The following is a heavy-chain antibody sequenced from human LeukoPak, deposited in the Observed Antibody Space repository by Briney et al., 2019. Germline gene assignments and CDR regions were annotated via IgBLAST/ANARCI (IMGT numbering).Heavy chain of an antibody. D-gene: IGHD2-2*02. V-gene: IGHV5-51*01. CDR2: IYPGDSDT. Sequence: GESLQISCQGSGYSLTSYWIGWVRQMPGKGLVWMGIIYPGDSDTRYSPSFQGQVTISADKSISTAYLQWSSLKASDTAMYYCARLVVPAAIHGGWFDPWGQGTLVTVSS. J-gene: IGHJ5*02. CDR3: ARLVVPAAIHGGWFDP. CDR1: GYSLTSYW.